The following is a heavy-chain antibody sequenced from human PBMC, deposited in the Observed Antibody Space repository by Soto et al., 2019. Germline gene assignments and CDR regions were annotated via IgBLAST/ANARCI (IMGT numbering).Heavy chain of an antibody. J-gene: IGHJ5*02. CDR3: ARLLGRAEITMIVVVTPNWFDP. CDR1: GGSISSSSYY. CDR2: IYYSGST. Sequence: SETLSLTCTVSGGSISSSSYYWGWIRQPPGKGLEWIGSIYYSGSTYYNPSLKSRVTISVDTSKNQLSLKLSSVTAADTAVYYCARLLGRAEITMIVVVTPNWFDPWGQGTQVTVSS. V-gene: IGHV4-39*01. D-gene: IGHD3-22*01.